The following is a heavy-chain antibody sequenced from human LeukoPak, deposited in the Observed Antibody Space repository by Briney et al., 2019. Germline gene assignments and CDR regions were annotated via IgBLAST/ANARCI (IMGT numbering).Heavy chain of an antibody. CDR2: ISGSGGST. J-gene: IGHJ4*02. Sequence: GGSLRLSGAASGFTFSSYAMSWVRQAPGKGLEWVSAISGSGGSTYYADSVKGRFTISRDNSKNTLYLQMNSLRAEDTAVYYCARDGDVVVPAAMRGYYFDYWGQGTLVTVSS. V-gene: IGHV3-23*01. CDR1: GFTFSSYA. D-gene: IGHD2-2*01. CDR3: ARDGDVVVPAAMRGYYFDY.